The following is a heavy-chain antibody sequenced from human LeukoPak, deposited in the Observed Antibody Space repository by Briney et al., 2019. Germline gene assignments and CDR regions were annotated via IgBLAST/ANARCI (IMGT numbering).Heavy chain of an antibody. CDR3: ARQDRTRSVYYYGMEV. V-gene: IGHV5-10-1*01. Sequence: GESLKISCKGSGYSFTSYWISWVRQMPGKGLEWMGRIDPDDSYTNYSPSFQGHVTISADKSISTAYLQWSSMKASDTAMYYCARQDRTRSVYYYGMEVWGQGTTVTVSS. J-gene: IGHJ6*02. D-gene: IGHD1-1*01. CDR1: GYSFTSYW. CDR2: IDPDDSYT.